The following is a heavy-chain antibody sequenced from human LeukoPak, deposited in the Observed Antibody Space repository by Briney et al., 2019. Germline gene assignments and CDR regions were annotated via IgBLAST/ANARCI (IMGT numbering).Heavy chain of an antibody. D-gene: IGHD6-13*01. J-gene: IGHJ4*02. Sequence: GGSLRLSCAASGFTLSTFWMTWVRQAPGKGLEWVASLKQDGSEVHYVDSVKGRFTISRDNSKNTLYLQMNSLRPEDTAVYYCARDVSAAAAAGSGGDYWGQGSLVTVSS. CDR3: ARDVSAAAAAGSGGDY. V-gene: IGHV3-7*01. CDR1: GFTLSTFW. CDR2: LKQDGSEV.